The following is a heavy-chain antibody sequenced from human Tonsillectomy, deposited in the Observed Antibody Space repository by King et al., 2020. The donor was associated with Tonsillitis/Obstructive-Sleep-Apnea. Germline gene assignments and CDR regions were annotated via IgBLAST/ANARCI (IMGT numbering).Heavy chain of an antibody. CDR3: ANRNYYGSGSYFYYFDY. V-gene: IGHV3-23*04. D-gene: IGHD3-10*01. J-gene: IGHJ4*02. CDR2: ISVNGGST. CDR1: GLTFSNYA. Sequence: VQLVESGGDLVQPGGSLRLSCAASGLTFSNYAMSWVRQAPGKGLEWVSAISVNGGSTYYADSVKGRFTISRDNSKNTLYLQMNSLRAEDTAVYYCANRNYYGSGSYFYYFDYWGQGTLVTVSS.